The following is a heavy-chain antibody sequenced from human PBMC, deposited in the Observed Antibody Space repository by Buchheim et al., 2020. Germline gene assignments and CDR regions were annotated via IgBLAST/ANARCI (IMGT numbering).Heavy chain of an antibody. CDR2: INHSGST. CDR3: ARGSRWYSNGGFDP. V-gene: IGHV4-34*01. Sequence: QVQLQQWGAGLLKPSETLSLTCAVYGGSFSGYYWSWIRQPPGKGLEWIGEINHSGSTNYNPSLKSRVPISVDTSKNQFSLKLSSVTAADTAVYSCARGSRWYSNGGFDPWGQGTL. CDR1: GGSFSGYY. J-gene: IGHJ5*02. D-gene: IGHD6-19*01.